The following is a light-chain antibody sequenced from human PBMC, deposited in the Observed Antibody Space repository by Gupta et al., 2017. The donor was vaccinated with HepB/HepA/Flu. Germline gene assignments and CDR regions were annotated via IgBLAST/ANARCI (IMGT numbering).Light chain of an antibody. Sequence: DIQLTHPPSFLSASAGDSVTITCRASQGIRNYLAWYQQKPGRAPKLLIHTASTLYGGVPSRFSGGGSGTEFTLTISSLQPEDFATYYCQQRHSYPITFGQGTRLEIK. J-gene: IGKJ5*01. CDR2: TAS. V-gene: IGKV1-9*01. CDR3: QQRHSYPIT. CDR1: QGIRNY.